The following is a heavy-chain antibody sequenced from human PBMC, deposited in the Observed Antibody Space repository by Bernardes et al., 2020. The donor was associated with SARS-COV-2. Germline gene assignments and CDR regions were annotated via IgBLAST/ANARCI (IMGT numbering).Heavy chain of an antibody. D-gene: IGHD3-22*01. CDR2: ISGSGGNT. CDR1: GFTFSSYA. J-gene: IGHJ4*02. Sequence: GGSLRLSCAASGFTFSSYAMSWVRQAPGKGLEWVSAISGSGGNTYYADSVKGRFTISRDNSKNTLYLQMNSLRAEDTAVYYCAKDSYDSGGYYPRGDYWGQGTLVTVSS. CDR3: AKDSYDSGGYYPRGDY. V-gene: IGHV3-23*01.